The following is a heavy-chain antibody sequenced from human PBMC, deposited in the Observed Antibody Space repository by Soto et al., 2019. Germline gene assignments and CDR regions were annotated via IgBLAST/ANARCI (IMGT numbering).Heavy chain of an antibody. J-gene: IGHJ2*01. D-gene: IGHD1-26*01. V-gene: IGHV3-30*18. CDR1: GFTFSSYG. CDR3: AKSEGKVGATTGLYFDL. Sequence: QVQLVESGGGVVQPGRSLRLSCAASGFTFSSYGMHWVRQAPGKGLEWVAVISYDGSNKYYADSVKGRFTISRDNSKNTLYLQMNSLRAEDTAVYYCAKSEGKVGATTGLYFDLWGRGTLVTVSS. CDR2: ISYDGSNK.